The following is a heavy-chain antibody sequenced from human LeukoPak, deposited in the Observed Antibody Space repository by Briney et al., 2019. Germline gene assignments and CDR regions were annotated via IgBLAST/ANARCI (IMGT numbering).Heavy chain of an antibody. Sequence: GGSLRLSCAASGFTFSDYYMSWIRQAPGKGLEWVSAISGSGGSTYYADSVKGRFTISRDNSKNTLYLQMNSLRAEDTAVYYCAKRYSSGWYSFDYWGQGTLVTVSS. D-gene: IGHD6-19*01. CDR1: GFTFSDYY. J-gene: IGHJ4*02. V-gene: IGHV3-23*01. CDR3: AKRYSSGWYSFDY. CDR2: ISGSGGST.